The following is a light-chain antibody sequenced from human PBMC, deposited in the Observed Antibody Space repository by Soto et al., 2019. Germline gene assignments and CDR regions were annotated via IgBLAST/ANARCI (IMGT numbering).Light chain of an antibody. V-gene: IGKV4-1*01. Sequence: DIVMTQSPDSLAVSLGERATINCKSSQSVLYSSNNKNYLAWYQQKPGQPPKLLIYWASTRESGVPDRFSGSGSGTDFTLTISSLQAEDVAVYYCQQYYTTPLRTFGQGTKLETK. J-gene: IGKJ2*01. CDR1: QSVLYSSNNKNY. CDR2: WAS. CDR3: QQYYTTPLRT.